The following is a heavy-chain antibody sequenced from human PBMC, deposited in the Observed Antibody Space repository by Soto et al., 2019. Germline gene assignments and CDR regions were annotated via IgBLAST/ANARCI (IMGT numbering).Heavy chain of an antibody. D-gene: IGHD1-26*01. CDR2: IIPILGIA. Sequence: SVKVSCKASGGTFSSYTISWVRQAPGQGLEWMGRIIPILGIANYAQKFQGRVTITADKSTSTAYMELSSLRSEDTAVYYCARDRHDGSYYYYYMDGWGKVTTGTVAS. J-gene: IGHJ6*03. CDR1: GGTFSSYT. CDR3: ARDRHDGSYYYYYMDG. V-gene: IGHV1-69*04.